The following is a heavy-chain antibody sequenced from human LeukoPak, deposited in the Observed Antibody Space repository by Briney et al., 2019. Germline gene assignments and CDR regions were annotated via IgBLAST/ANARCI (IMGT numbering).Heavy chain of an antibody. CDR3: ARKGKRWFGALGGMDV. J-gene: IGHJ6*02. V-gene: IGHV3-21*01. D-gene: IGHD3-10*01. Sequence: GGSLRLSCAASGFTFSSYSMNWVRQAPGKGLEWVSSISSSSSYIYYADSVKGRFTISRDNAKNSLYLQMNSLRAEDTAVYYCARKGKRWFGALGGMDVWGQGTTVTVSS. CDR2: ISSSSSYI. CDR1: GFTFSSYS.